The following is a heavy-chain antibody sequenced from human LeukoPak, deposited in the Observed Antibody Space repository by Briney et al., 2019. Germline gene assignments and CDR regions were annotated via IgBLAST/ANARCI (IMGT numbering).Heavy chain of an antibody. CDR1: GFTFSSYR. D-gene: IGHD3-22*01. V-gene: IGHV3-48*02. CDR2: ISSSSTI. CDR3: ARGDSSGYGPDH. J-gene: IGHJ5*02. Sequence: PGGSLRLSCAASGFTFSSYRMNWVRQAPGQGLEWVSYISSSSTIYYADSVKGRFTISRDNAKNSLYLQMNSLRDEDTAVYCCARGDSSGYGPDHWGQGTLVTVSS.